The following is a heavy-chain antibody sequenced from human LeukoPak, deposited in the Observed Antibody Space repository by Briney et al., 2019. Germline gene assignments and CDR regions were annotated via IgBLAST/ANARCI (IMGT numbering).Heavy chain of an antibody. V-gene: IGHV3-30*03. J-gene: IGHJ4*02. CDR3: AVRRGIYY. CDR2: ISDDGSNK. Sequence: GGSLRLSCAASGFTFSSYGMHWVRQAPGKGLEWVAAISDDGSNKYYADSVKGRFTISRDNAKNSLYLQMNSLRAEDTAVYYCAVRRGIYYWGQGTLVTVSS. CDR1: GFTFSSYG.